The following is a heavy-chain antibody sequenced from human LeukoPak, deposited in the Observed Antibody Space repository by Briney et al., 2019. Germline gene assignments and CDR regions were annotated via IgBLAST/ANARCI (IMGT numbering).Heavy chain of an antibody. CDR3: AKSGYNRFDY. CDR1: GFTFSSYG. J-gene: IGHJ4*02. D-gene: IGHD5-24*01. V-gene: IGHV3-30*02. CDR2: IRYDGSIK. Sequence: GGSLRLSCAAAGFTFSSYGMHWVRQAPGKGLEWVAFIRYDGSIKYYADSVKGRFTISGDNSKNTLYLQMNSLRAEDTAVYYCAKSGYNRFDYWGQGTLVTVSS.